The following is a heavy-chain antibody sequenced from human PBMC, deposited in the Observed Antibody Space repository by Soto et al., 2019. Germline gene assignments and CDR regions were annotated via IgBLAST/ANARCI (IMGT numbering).Heavy chain of an antibody. CDR3: ARDYYYDNSGHFDY. CDR1: GYTFSQYA. D-gene: IGHD3-22*01. Sequence: ASVKVSCKASGYTFSQYAIHWVRQAPGQRLERLGWINAGNGDTKYSQKFQGRDTFTRDTSASTAYMEMRSLTSEDTALHYCARDYYYDNSGHFDYWGQGTLVTVSS. V-gene: IGHV1-3*01. J-gene: IGHJ4*02. CDR2: INAGNGDT.